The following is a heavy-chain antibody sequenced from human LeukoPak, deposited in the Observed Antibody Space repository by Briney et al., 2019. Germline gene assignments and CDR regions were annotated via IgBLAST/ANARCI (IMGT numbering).Heavy chain of an antibody. D-gene: IGHD1-26*01. CDR1: GYTFTGYY. CDR2: INPNSGGA. Sequence: ASVKVSCKASGYTFTGYYMHWVRQAPGQGLEWMGWINPNSGGANYAQKFQGRVTMTRDTSISTAYMELSRLRSDDTAVYYCARGSFNSGSYDYWGQGTLVTVSS. J-gene: IGHJ4*02. V-gene: IGHV1-2*02. CDR3: ARGSFNSGSYDY.